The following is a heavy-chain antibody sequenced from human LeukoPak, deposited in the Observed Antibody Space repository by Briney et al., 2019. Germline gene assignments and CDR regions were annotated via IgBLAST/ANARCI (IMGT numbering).Heavy chain of an antibody. CDR1: GFTFSSYS. D-gene: IGHD3-16*01. CDR3: ARDDVASVFDY. V-gene: IGHV3-66*02. Sequence: GGSLRLSCAASGFTFSSYSMNWVRQAPGKGLEWVSVIYSGGNTYYADSVKGRFTISRDNSKNTLYLQMNSLRAEDTAIYYCARDDVASVFDYWGQGTLVTVSS. CDR2: IYSGGNT. J-gene: IGHJ4*02.